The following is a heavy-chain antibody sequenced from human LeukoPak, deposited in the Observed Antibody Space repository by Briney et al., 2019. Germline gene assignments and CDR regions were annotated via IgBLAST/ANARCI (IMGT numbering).Heavy chain of an antibody. CDR2: IYYSGST. Sequence: SETLSLTCTVSGGSISSSSYYWGWIRQPPGKGLEWIGSIYYSGSTYYNPSLKSRVTISVDTSKNQFSLKLSSVTAADTAVYYCAREPFNCSGGSCYSDGMDVWGQGTTVTVSS. V-gene: IGHV4-39*07. J-gene: IGHJ6*02. CDR1: GGSISSSSYY. CDR3: AREPFNCSGGSCYSDGMDV. D-gene: IGHD2-15*01.